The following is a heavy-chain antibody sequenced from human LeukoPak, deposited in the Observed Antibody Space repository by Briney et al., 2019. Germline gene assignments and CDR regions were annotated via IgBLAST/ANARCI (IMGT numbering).Heavy chain of an antibody. V-gene: IGHV3-7*03. Sequence: GGSLRLSCAASGFTFSSYWMSWVRQAPGKGLEWVANIKQDGSEKYYVDSVEGRFTISRDNAKNSLYLQMNSLRAEDTAVYYCARRPFYGDSYYFDYWGQGTLVTVFS. D-gene: IGHD4-17*01. CDR3: ARRPFYGDSYYFDY. CDR1: GFTFSSYW. J-gene: IGHJ4*02. CDR2: IKQDGSEK.